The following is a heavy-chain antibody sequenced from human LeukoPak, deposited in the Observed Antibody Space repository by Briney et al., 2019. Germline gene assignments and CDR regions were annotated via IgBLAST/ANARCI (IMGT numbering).Heavy chain of an antibody. CDR1: GGSISSSSYY. J-gene: IGHJ1*01. V-gene: IGHV4-39*07. Sequence: SETLSLTCTVSGGSISSSSYYWGWIRQPPGKGLEWIGSIYYSGSTYYNPSLKSRVTISVDTSKNQFSLKLSSVTAADTAVYYCAREGGATTFYDFQHWGQGTLVTVSS. CDR2: IYYSGST. CDR3: AREGGATTFYDFQH. D-gene: IGHD1-26*01.